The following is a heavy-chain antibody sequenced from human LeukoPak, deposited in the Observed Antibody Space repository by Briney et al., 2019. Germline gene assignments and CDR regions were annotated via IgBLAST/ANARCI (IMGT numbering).Heavy chain of an antibody. CDR3: AKGTAVTTIGY. Sequence: GGSLRLSCAASGFTFSSYSMNWVRRAPGKGLEWVAFIRYDGSNKYYADSVKGRFTISRDNSKNTLYLQMNSLIAEDTAVYYCAKGTAVTTIGYWGQGTLVTVSS. CDR2: IRYDGSNK. J-gene: IGHJ4*02. V-gene: IGHV3-30*02. D-gene: IGHD4-17*01. CDR1: GFTFSSYS.